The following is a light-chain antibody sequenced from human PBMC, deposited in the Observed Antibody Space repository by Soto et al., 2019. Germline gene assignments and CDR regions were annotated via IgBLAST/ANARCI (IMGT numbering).Light chain of an antibody. V-gene: IGKV3D-20*02. CDR3: QQRNDWVT. Sequence: EIVLSQSPGTLSLSSGKRATLSCRASQSISSSYLAWYQQRPGQAPRLLIYGASSRATGIPDRFSGSGSGTDFILTISSLEPEDSGVYYCQQRNDWVTFGGGTKVDIK. J-gene: IGKJ4*01. CDR2: GAS. CDR1: QSISSSY.